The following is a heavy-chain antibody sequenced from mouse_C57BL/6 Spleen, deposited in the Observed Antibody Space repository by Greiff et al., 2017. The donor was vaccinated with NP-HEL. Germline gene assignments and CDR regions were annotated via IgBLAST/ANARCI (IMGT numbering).Heavy chain of an antibody. V-gene: IGHV5-4*03. CDR1: GFTFSSYA. CDR2: ISDGGSYT. CDR3: ARGGYGSSYGWYFDV. J-gene: IGHJ1*03. Sequence: EVKLMESGGGLVKPGGSLKLSCAASGFTFSSYAMSWVRQTPEKRLEWVATISDGGSYTYYPDNVKGRFTISRDNAKNNLYLQMSHLKSEDTAMYYCARGGYGSSYGWYFDVWGTGTTVTVSS. D-gene: IGHD1-1*01.